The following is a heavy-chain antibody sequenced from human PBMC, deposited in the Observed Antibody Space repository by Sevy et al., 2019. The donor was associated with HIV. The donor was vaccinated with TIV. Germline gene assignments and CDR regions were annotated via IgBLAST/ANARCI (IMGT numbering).Heavy chain of an antibody. Sequence: GGSLRLSCSASGFIFSRHGMHWVRQAPGKGLEWVAVISNDGNDKQYADSVKGRLTISRENSRDTLYLQMNNLRLEDTAVYYCANAWGRYAGSSWLYYHYVMDVWGQGTTVTVSS. D-gene: IGHD6-13*01. J-gene: IGHJ6*02. CDR1: GFIFSRHG. V-gene: IGHV3-30*18. CDR2: ISNDGNDK. CDR3: ANAWGRYAGSSWLYYHYVMDV.